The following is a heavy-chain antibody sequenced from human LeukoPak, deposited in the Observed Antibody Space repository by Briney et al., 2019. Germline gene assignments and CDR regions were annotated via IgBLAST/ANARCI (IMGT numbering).Heavy chain of an antibody. CDR1: GFTFDDYA. V-gene: IGHV3-9*01. J-gene: IGHJ4*02. CDR3: AKDVRELYSSSWYLDY. CDR2: ISWNSGSI. D-gene: IGHD6-13*01. Sequence: GRSLRLSCAASGFTFDDYAMHWVRHAPGKGLEWVSGISWNSGSIGYADSVKGRFTISRGNAKNSLYLQMNSLRAEDSALYYCAKDVRELYSSSWYLDYWGQGTLVTVSS.